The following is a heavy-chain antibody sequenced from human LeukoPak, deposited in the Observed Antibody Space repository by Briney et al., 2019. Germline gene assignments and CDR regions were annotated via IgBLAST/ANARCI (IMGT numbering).Heavy chain of an antibody. D-gene: IGHD2-2*01. V-gene: IGHV3-23*01. Sequence: GGSLRLSCAASGFTFSSFAMSWVRGAPGKGLEWVSAIGSSGGSAYYADSVKGRFTISRDNSKNTLYLQMNSLRAEDTAVYYCAKVVGSDYCSSTSCRDYWGQGTLVTVSS. J-gene: IGHJ4*02. CDR1: GFTFSSFA. CDR2: IGSSGGSA. CDR3: AKVVGSDYCSSTSCRDY.